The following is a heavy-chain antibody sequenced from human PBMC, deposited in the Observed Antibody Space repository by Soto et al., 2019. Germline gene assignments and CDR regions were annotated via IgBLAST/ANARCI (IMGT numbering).Heavy chain of an antibody. CDR3: ASPPPVWECSGGSCYFAY. D-gene: IGHD2-15*01. Sequence: QVQLVESGGGLVKPGGSLRLSCAASGFTFSDYYMSWIRQAPGKGLEWVSYISSSGSTIYYADSVKGRFTISRDNAKKPLDLPMDSLRDQDTGVYFRASPPPVWECSGGSCYFAYWGQGTLVTVSS. J-gene: IGHJ4*02. CDR1: GFTFSDYY. CDR2: ISSSGSTI. V-gene: IGHV3-11*01.